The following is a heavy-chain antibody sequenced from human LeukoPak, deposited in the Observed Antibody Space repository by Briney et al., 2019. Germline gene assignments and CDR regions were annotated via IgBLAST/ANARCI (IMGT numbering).Heavy chain of an antibody. CDR3: ARDSEGYQLLKGFDY. J-gene: IGHJ4*02. CDR2: ISHSNHYI. D-gene: IGHD2-2*01. CDR1: GFTFSTYT. V-gene: IGHV3-21*01. Sequence: GGSLRLSCAASGFTFSTYTMNWVRQALGKRLEWVSSISHSNHYIYYADSVKGRFTISRDNAKNSLSLQMNSLRAEDTAVYYCARDSEGYQLLKGFDYWGLGTLVTVSS.